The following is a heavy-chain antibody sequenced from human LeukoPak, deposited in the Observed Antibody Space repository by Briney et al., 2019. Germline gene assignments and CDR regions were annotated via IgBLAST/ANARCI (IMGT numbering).Heavy chain of an antibody. CDR1: GFTFSTYA. CDR3: ATYYYDSSGYFYDAFDI. D-gene: IGHD3-22*01. Sequence: GGSLRLSCAASGFTFSTYAMNWVRQAAGRGLEWVSAISDSAGTTYYADSVKGRFTISRDNSKNTLFLQMNSLRAEDTAVYYCATYYYDSSGYFYDAFDIWGQGTMVTVSS. V-gene: IGHV3-23*01. J-gene: IGHJ3*02. CDR2: ISDSAGTT.